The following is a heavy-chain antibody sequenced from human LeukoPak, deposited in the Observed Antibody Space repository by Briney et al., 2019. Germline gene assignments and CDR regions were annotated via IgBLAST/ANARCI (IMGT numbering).Heavy chain of an antibody. CDR3: ARQRYSYSNDY. CDR2: IDPSDSYS. D-gene: IGHD5-18*01. V-gene: IGHV5-10-1*01. Sequence: GESLKISCRGSGYSFSSYWIGWGRQMPGEGLEGMGKIDPSDSYSNYRPSFQGHATVSTDKSTSTAYLQWSSLKASDTAMYYCARQRYSYSNDYWGQGTLVTVSS. J-gene: IGHJ4*02. CDR1: GYSFSSYW.